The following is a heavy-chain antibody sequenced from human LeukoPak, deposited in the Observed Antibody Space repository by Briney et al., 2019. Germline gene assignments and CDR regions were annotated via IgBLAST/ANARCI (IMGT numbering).Heavy chain of an antibody. CDR3: AKVVVPAAMWDNYFDY. V-gene: IGHV3-30*18. J-gene: IGHJ4*02. D-gene: IGHD2-2*01. CDR2: ISYDGSNK. Sequence: QTGGSLRLSCAASGFTFSSYGMHWVRQAPGKGLEWVAVISYDGSNKYYADSVKGRFTISRDNSKNTLYLQMNSLRAEDTAVYYCAKVVVPAAMWDNYFDYWGQGTLVTVSS. CDR1: GFTFSSYG.